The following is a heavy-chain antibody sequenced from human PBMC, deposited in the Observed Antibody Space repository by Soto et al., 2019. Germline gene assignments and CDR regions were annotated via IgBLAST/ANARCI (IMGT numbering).Heavy chain of an antibody. D-gene: IGHD3-10*01. V-gene: IGHV1-69*13. CDR3: ARGRPVYYYGSGSLPRDAFDI. CDR2: IIPIFGTA. Sequence: SVKVSCKASGGTFSSYAISWVRQAPGQGLEWMGGIIPIFGTANYAQKFQGRVTITADESTSTAYMELSSLRSEDTAVYYCARGRPVYYYGSGSLPRDAFDIWGQGTMVTVSS. CDR1: GGTFSSYA. J-gene: IGHJ3*02.